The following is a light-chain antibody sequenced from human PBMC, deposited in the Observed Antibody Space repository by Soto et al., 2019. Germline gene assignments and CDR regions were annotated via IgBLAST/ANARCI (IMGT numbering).Light chain of an antibody. Sequence: QSALTQPASVSGSPGQSITISCTGTSSDVGAYNYVSWYQQLPGKAPKLMIYEVSSRPSGISHRFSGSKSGNTASLTISGLQAEDEADYYCSSYTTSNTLLFGGGTKLTVL. J-gene: IGLJ3*02. CDR3: SSYTTSNTLL. CDR2: EVS. CDR1: SSDVGAYNY. V-gene: IGLV2-14*01.